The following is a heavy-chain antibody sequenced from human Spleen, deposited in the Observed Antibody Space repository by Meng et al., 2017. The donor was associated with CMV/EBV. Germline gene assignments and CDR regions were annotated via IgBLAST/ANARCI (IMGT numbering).Heavy chain of an antibody. Sequence: GESLKISCAASGFTFSSYSMNWVRQAPGKGLEWISYISSSSNTIYYADSVKGRFTISRDNAKNSLYLQMNSLRAEDTAVYYCARSVVPAGRSLIDYWGQGTLVTVSS. CDR1: GFTFSSYS. V-gene: IGHV3-48*04. CDR3: ARSVVPAGRSLIDY. J-gene: IGHJ4*02. CDR2: ISSSSNTI. D-gene: IGHD2-2*01.